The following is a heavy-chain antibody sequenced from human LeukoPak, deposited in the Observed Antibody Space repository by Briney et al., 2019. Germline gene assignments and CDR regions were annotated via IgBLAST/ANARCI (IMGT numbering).Heavy chain of an antibody. J-gene: IGHJ4*02. Sequence: GKPLRLSCAASGFTFNNYGMHWVRQAPGKGLEWVAVISYDGRNKHYPDSVKGRFTISRDISTDTLWLQMDSLRTEDTAVYYCAKGPLRGTAAAIDYWGQGTLVTVSS. D-gene: IGHD2-2*01. CDR1: GFTFNNYG. V-gene: IGHV3-30*18. CDR2: ISYDGRNK. CDR3: AKGPLRGTAAAIDY.